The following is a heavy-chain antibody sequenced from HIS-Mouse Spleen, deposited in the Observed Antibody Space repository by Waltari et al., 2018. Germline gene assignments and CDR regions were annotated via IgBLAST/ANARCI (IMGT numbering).Heavy chain of an antibody. CDR1: GGSISSSRYY. D-gene: IGHD6-13*01. J-gene: IGHJ2*01. Sequence: QLQLQESGPGRVKPSETLSLTCTVSGGSISSSRYYWGWIRPPPGKGLEWIGSIYYSGSTYYNPSLKSRVTISVDTSKNQFSLKLSSVTAADTAVYYCAREIPYSSSWYDWYFDLWGRGTLVTVSS. V-gene: IGHV4-39*07. CDR2: IYYSGST. CDR3: AREIPYSSSWYDWYFDL.